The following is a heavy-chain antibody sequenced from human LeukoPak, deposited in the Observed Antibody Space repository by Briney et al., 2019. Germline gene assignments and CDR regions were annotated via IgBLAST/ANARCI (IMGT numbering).Heavy chain of an antibody. D-gene: IGHD2-8*01. J-gene: IGHJ5*02. CDR2: IILKSGGT. CDR1: GYRLTSSA. CDR3: ARDEGTGILYPYNWFDP. Sequence: ASVKDSSKDSGYRLTSSAPYCVRQAPGQGLEWMGWIILKSGGTNFAQQFQGRVTMTRDTSISTAYMELSRLRSDDTAVYYCARDEGTGILYPYNWFDPWGQGTLVTVSS. V-gene: IGHV1-2*02.